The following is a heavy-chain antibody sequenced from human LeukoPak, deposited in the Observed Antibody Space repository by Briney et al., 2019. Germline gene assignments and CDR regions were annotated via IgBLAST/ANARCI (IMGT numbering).Heavy chain of an antibody. CDR3: ARHGKGGATDAFDI. CDR2: IYYSGST. V-gene: IGHV4-39*01. CDR1: GGSISGSSYY. Sequence: SETLSLTCTVSGGSISGSSYYWGWIRQPPGKGLEWIGSIYYSGSTYYNPSLKSRVTISVDTSKNQFSLKLSSVTAADTAVYYCARHGKGGATDAFDIWGQGTMVTVSS. J-gene: IGHJ3*02. D-gene: IGHD1-26*01.